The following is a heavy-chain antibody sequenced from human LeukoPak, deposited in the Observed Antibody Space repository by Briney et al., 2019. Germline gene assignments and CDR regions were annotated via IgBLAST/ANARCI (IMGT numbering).Heavy chain of an antibody. D-gene: IGHD3-3*01. CDR3: ARAFAVYYFDY. Sequence: GGSLRLSRAASGFTVSSNYMSWVRQAPGKGLEWVSVIYSGGSTYYADSVKGRFTISRDNSKNTLYLQMNSLRAEDTAVYYCARAFAVYYFDYWGQGTLVTVSS. V-gene: IGHV3-53*01. CDR2: IYSGGST. J-gene: IGHJ4*02. CDR1: GFTVSSNY.